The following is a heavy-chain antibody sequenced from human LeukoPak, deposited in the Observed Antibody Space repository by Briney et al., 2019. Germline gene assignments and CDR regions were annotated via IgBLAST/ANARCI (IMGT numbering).Heavy chain of an antibody. J-gene: IGHJ4*02. CDR1: GFTFSSYW. V-gene: IGHV3-74*01. D-gene: IGHD1-26*01. Sequence: GGSLRLSCAASGFTFSSYWMHWVRQAPGKGLVWVSRINSDGSSTSYAVSVKGRFTISRDNAKNTLYLQMNSLRAEDTAVYYCARARGSARFDYWGQGTLVTVSS. CDR3: ARARGSARFDY. CDR2: INSDGSST.